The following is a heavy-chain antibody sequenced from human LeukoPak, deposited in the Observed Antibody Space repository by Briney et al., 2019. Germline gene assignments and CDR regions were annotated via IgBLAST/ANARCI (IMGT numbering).Heavy chain of an antibody. CDR3: AKDLIVQGYCSSTSCYGGDY. J-gene: IGHJ4*02. CDR1: GFTFSSYA. Sequence: GGSLRLSCAASGFTFSSYAKSWVRQAPGKGLEWVSAISGSGGSTYYADSVKGRFTISRDNSKNTLYLQMNSLRAEDTAVYYCAKDLIVQGYCSSTSCYGGDYWGQGTLVTVSS. CDR2: ISGSGGST. V-gene: IGHV3-23*01. D-gene: IGHD2-2*01.